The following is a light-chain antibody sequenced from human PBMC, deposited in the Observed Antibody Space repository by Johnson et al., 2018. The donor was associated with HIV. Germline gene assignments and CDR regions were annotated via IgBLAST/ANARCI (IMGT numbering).Light chain of an antibody. Sequence: QSVLTQPPSVSAAPGQKVTISCSGSSSNIGKNYVSWYQQLPGTAPKLLIYENDKRPSGIPDRFSGSKSGTSATLGITGLQTGDEADYYCGTWDSSLNAYVFGAATKVAVL. J-gene: IGLJ1*01. V-gene: IGLV1-51*02. CDR1: SSNIGKNY. CDR3: GTWDSSLNAYV. CDR2: END.